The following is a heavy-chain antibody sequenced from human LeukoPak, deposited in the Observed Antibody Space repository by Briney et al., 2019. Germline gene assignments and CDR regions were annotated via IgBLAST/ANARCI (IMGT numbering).Heavy chain of an antibody. CDR3: ARARSGGSWNYFDY. Sequence: PSETLSLTCTVSGGSISSYYWSWIRQPPGKGLEWIGYIYYSGSTNYNPSLKSRVTISVDTSKNQFSLKLSSVTAADTAVYYCARARSGGSWNYFDYWGQGTLVTVSS. V-gene: IGHV4-59*01. CDR2: IYYSGST. D-gene: IGHD2-15*01. J-gene: IGHJ4*02. CDR1: GGSISSYY.